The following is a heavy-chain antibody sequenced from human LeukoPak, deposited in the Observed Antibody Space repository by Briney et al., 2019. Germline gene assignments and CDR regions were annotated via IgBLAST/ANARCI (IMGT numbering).Heavy chain of an antibody. CDR3: AKDLSRAVAADWFDP. Sequence: GGSLRLSCAASGFTFSNYGMHWVRQAPGKGLEWVAFIRFDGGNNRYADSVKGRFTISRDNSKNTLYLQMTNLRAADTAVYYCAKDLSRAVAADWFDPWDQGSLVTVSS. D-gene: IGHD6-19*01. J-gene: IGHJ5*02. V-gene: IGHV3-30*02. CDR1: GFTFSNYG. CDR2: IRFDGGNN.